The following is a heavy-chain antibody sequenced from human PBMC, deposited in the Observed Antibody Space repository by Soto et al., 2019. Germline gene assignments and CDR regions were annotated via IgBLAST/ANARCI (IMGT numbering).Heavy chain of an antibody. V-gene: IGHV3-74*01. Sequence: GGSLRVSCAASGFTFNSHCMHWVRQAPGKGLVWVSRIKTDGSNKYYADSVKGRFSISRDNPKNTLYLQMNSLSAEDTAVYYSARERSSNVMNSAGYWGQGAL. CDR1: GFTFNSHC. J-gene: IGHJ4*03. CDR2: IKTDGSNK. CDR3: ARERSSNVMNSAGY. D-gene: IGHD2-2*01.